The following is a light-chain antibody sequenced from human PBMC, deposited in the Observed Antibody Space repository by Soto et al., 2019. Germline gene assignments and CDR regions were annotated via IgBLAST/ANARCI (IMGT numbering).Light chain of an antibody. J-gene: IGKJ4*01. CDR2: GPS. Sequence: EIMMTQSPATLSVSPGERATLSCWASGSVSSNLAWYQQGPGQVPRLLICGPSSRAAGIPARFSGSGSVTDFTLTISGLQSEDSAVYYCQQYNDWPPELTFGGGTEVEIK. CDR1: GSVSSN. V-gene: IGKV3-15*01. CDR3: QQYNDWPPELT.